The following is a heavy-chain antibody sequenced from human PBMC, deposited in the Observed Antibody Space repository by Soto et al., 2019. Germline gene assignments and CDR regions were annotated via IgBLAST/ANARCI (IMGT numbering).Heavy chain of an antibody. V-gene: IGHV3-48*03. D-gene: IGHD5-12*01. CDR2: ISYSGSPT. CDR3: VRDRTATVATSIDY. J-gene: IGHJ4*01. Sequence: GQLVESGGDLVQPGGSLRVSCAASGFTFSNFEMNWVRQAPGKGPEWVAYISYSGSPTYYADSVQGRLTISRDNASDSLHPQMNSLRFEDSAVYYCVRDRTATVATSIDYWGHGTLVTVSS. CDR1: GFTFSNFE.